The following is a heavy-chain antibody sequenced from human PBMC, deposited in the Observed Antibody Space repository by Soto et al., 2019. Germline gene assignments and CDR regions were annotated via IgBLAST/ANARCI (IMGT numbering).Heavy chain of an antibody. Sequence: EVQLVESGGGLVRPGGSLRLSCAASGFSFSDYSMNWVRQAPGKGLEWVSFITSSSSYTYYADSVKGRFTISRDNAKNSLYLETSSMRDEDTAVYCCARDSPGYNSAWYEAYYMDVWGKGTTVTVS. D-gene: IGHD6-19*01. J-gene: IGHJ6*03. CDR1: GFSFSDYS. V-gene: IGHV3-21*01. CDR3: ARDSPGYNSAWYEAYYMDV. CDR2: ITSSSSYT.